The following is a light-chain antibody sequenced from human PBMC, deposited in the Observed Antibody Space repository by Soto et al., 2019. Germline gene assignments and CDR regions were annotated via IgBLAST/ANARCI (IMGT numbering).Light chain of an antibody. V-gene: IGKV1-27*01. CDR3: QKYNSAPQIT. J-gene: IGKJ5*01. Sequence: DIQMTQSPSSLSASVGDRVTITCRASQGISNYLAWYQQKPGKVPKLLIYAASTLQSGVPSRFSGSGSGTDFTLTIRSMQPEDVATYYCQKYNSAPQITFGQGTRLEIK. CDR2: AAS. CDR1: QGISNY.